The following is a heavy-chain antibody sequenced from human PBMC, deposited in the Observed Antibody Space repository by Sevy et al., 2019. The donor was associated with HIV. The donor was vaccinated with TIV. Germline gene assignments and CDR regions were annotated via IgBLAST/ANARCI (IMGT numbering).Heavy chain of an antibody. CDR1: GFTFSTYW. CDR3: ARDSPGYGGYAH. CDR2: IKEDGSAK. Sequence: GESLKISCAASGFTFSTYWMTWVRQAPGQGLEWVANIKEDGSAKYYVDSVKGRFTISRDNAKNSLYLQVNNLRAEDTAVYYCARDSPGYGGYAHSGQWTLVTVSS. D-gene: IGHD5-12*01. V-gene: IGHV3-7*01. J-gene: IGHJ1*01.